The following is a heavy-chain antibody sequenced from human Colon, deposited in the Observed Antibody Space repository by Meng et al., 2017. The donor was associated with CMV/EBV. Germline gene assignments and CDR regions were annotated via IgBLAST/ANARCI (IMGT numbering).Heavy chain of an antibody. D-gene: IGHD6-19*01. CDR2: ISYTTNSI. Sequence: GESLKISCAASGFTFTQYPMNWVRQAPGKGLEWVSSISYTTNSIFYADSVKGRFIVSRDNTKNSLYLQMSRLTAEDTAVYYCARDSGIALAGTDHWGQGTVVTVSS. J-gene: IGHJ4*02. V-gene: IGHV3-21*04. CDR3: ARDSGIALAGTDH. CDR1: GFTFTQYP.